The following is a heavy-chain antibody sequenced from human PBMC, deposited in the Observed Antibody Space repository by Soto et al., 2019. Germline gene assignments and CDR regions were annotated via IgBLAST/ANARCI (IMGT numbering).Heavy chain of an antibody. J-gene: IGHJ3*02. CDR1: GFTFSSYG. V-gene: IGHV3-33*01. CDR3: ARDLGVVVAATPGGLI. D-gene: IGHD2-15*01. CDR2: IWYDGSNK. Sequence: GGSLRLSCAASGFTFSSYGMHWVRQAPGKGLEWVAVIWYDGSNKYYADSVKGRFTISRDNSKNTLYLQMNSLRAEDTAVYYCARDLGVVVAATPGGLIWGQGTMVTVSS.